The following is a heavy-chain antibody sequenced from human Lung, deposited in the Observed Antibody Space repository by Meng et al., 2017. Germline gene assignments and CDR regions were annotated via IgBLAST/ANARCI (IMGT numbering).Heavy chain of an antibody. CDR2: INHSGST. D-gene: IGHD4-11*01. CDR1: GRSFSDYY. V-gene: IGHV4-34*01. CDR3: ARGPTTMAHDFDY. J-gene: IGHJ4*02. Sequence: VRLPPWVAGLLNPSRTLSLTCVVSGRSFSDYYWSWIRQPPGKGLEWIGEINHSGSTNYNPSLESRATISVDTSQNNLSLKLSSVTAADSAVYYCARGPTTMAHDFDYWGQGTLVTVSS.